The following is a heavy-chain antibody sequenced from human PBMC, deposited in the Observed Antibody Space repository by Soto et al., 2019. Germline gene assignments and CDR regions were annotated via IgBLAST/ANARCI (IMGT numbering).Heavy chain of an antibody. J-gene: IGHJ3*02. CDR1: GFTFSTYA. D-gene: IGHD3-10*01. CDR3: AKVSRFLDSGLI. CDR2: ISGGGGPT. Sequence: EVQLLESGGGLVQPGGSLRLSCTASGFTFSTYAMTWVRQAPGKGLEWGSAISGGGGPTYYADSVKGRFTISRDNSKNTLYLQMNSLRADDTAVYYCAKVSRFLDSGLIWGQGTLVTVSS. V-gene: IGHV3-23*01.